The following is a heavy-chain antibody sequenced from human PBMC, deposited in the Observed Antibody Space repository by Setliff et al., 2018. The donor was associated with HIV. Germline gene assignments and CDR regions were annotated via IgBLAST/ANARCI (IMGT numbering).Heavy chain of an antibody. CDR2: INAANGKT. V-gene: IGHV1-3*01. CDR1: GYTFTSYA. CDR3: ARGVIRGVISQGGLDY. D-gene: IGHD3-10*01. J-gene: IGHJ4*02. Sequence: VKVSCKASGYTFTSYAMHWVRQAPGQRPEWMGWINAANGKTRYPQRFEARVTITMDTGASTAYMELNSLRSEDSAVYYCARGVIRGVISQGGLDYWGPGTLVTVSS.